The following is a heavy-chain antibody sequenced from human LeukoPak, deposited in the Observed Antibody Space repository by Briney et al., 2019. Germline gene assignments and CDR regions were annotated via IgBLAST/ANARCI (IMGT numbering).Heavy chain of an antibody. J-gene: IGHJ4*02. CDR2: ISGSGGST. CDR3: AKDRVSGQWLVGKYDY. Sequence: GGSLRLSCAASGFTFSSYAMSWVRQAPGKGLEWVSAISGSGGSTYFADSVKGRFIISRDNSKNTLYLQMNSLRAEDTAVYYCAKDRVSGQWLVGKYDYWGQGTLVTVSS. D-gene: IGHD6-19*01. V-gene: IGHV3-23*01. CDR1: GFTFSSYA.